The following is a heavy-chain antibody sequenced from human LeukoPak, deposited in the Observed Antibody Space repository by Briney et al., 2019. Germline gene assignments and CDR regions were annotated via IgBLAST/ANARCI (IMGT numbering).Heavy chain of an antibody. CDR1: VGSISSYY. J-gene: IGHJ6*02. CDR3: ARFDVAYYGMDV. D-gene: IGHD3-9*01. CDR2: IYYSGST. V-gene: IGHV4-59*08. Sequence: SETLSLTCTVSVGSISSYYWSWIRQPPGKGLEWIGYIYYSGSTNYNPSLKSRVTISVDTSKNQFSLKLSSVTAADTAVYYCARFDVAYYGMDVWGQGTTVTVSS.